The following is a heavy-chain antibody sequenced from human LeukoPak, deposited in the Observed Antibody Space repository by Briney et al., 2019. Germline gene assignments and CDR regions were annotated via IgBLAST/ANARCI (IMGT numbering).Heavy chain of an antibody. J-gene: IGHJ4*02. CDR1: GFTFSSYW. V-gene: IGHV3-74*01. CDR2: INSDGSST. Sequence: GGSLRLSCAASGFTFSSYWMHWVRQAPGKGLVWVSRINSDGSSTSYVDSVKGRFTISRDNAKNTLYLQMNSLRAEDTAVYYCARDLSYYYDSSDATLDYWGQGTLVTVSS. CDR3: ARDLSYYYDSSDATLDY. D-gene: IGHD3-22*01.